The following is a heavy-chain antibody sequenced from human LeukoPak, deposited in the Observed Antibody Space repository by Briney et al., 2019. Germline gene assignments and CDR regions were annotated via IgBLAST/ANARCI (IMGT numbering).Heavy chain of an antibody. V-gene: IGHV3-23*01. J-gene: IGHJ4*02. CDR1: GFTFSSYA. Sequence: PGGSLRLSCAASGFTFSSYAMGWVRQAPGKGLEWVSAISASGDSTYYADSVKGRFTVSRDNSKNTLYLQMHSLRAEDTAVYYCAKETYYYDNSGYYYVPYYFDYWGQGTLVTVSS. CDR2: ISASGDST. CDR3: AKETYYYDNSGYYYVPYYFDY. D-gene: IGHD3-22*01.